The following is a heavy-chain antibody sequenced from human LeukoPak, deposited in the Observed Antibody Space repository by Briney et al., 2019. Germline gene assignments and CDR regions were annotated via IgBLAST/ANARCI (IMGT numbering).Heavy chain of an antibody. J-gene: IGHJ4*02. Sequence: PGGSLRLSCGASGFTFSSHAMTWVRQAPGKRPEWVANMNIDGSEKYYADSVKGRFTISRDNARNSVYLQMNSLRVEDTAVYYCARDPVEWELLLDCWGQGTLVTVSS. CDR1: GFTFSSHA. V-gene: IGHV3-7*01. CDR2: MNIDGSEK. CDR3: ARDPVEWELLLDC. D-gene: IGHD1-26*01.